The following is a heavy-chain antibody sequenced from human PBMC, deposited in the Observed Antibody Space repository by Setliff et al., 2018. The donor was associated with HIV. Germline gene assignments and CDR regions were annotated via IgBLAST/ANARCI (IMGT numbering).Heavy chain of an antibody. CDR1: GYTFTGYY. CDR3: ARGRTNSSYYNFWSAYSSTMDV. J-gene: IGHJ6*02. CDR2: INPNTGGT. V-gene: IGHV1-2*04. D-gene: IGHD3-3*01. Sequence: ASVKVSCKASGYTFTGYYIHWVRQAPGQGLEWMGWINPNTGGTDYAQKFLGWVTMTRETSISTAYMELRRLKSDDAAVYYCARGRTNSSYYNFWSAYSSTMDVWGHGTTVTVSS.